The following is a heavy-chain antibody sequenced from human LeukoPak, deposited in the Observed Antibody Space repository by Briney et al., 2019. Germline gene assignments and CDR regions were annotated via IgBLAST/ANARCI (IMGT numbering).Heavy chain of an antibody. CDR2: IYHSGSA. J-gene: IGHJ4*02. CDR1: GYSISSDDY. Sequence: SETLSLTCVVSGYSISSDDYWGWIRQPPGKGLEWIGTIYHSGSAYYNPSLKSRVTMSVDTSKNQFSLELSSVTAADTAMYYCARNQPRDPAPFDSGGQGTLVPVSS. CDR3: ARNQPRDPAPFDS. D-gene: IGHD2-21*02. V-gene: IGHV4-38-2*01.